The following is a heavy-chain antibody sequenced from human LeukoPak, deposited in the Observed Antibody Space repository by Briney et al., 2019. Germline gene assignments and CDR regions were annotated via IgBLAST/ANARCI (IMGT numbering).Heavy chain of an antibody. CDR1: GYTFTSYY. Sequence: ASVKVSCKASGYTFTSYYMHWVRQAPGQGLEWMGIINPSGGSTSYAQKFQGRVTISVDTSKNQFSLKLSSVTAADTAVYYCARLRSSSWYPKYFDYWGQGTLVTVSS. J-gene: IGHJ4*02. CDR2: INPSGGST. V-gene: IGHV1-46*01. D-gene: IGHD6-13*01. CDR3: ARLRSSSWYPKYFDY.